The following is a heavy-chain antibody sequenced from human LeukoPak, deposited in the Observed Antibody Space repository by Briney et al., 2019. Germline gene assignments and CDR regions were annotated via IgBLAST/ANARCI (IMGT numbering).Heavy chain of an antibody. CDR3: VRDDPGVQQERRLSPFDI. D-gene: IGHD1-1*01. V-gene: IGHV3-21*04. CDR2: ISKSRNYI. CDR1: GFSVSTNY. J-gene: IGHJ3*02. Sequence: GGSLRLSCTASGFSVSTNYMTWVRQAPGRGLEWVACISKSRNYIYYADSVKGRFTISRDDAKSSLYLQMDSLRVEDTALYYCVRDDPGVQQERRLSPFDIWGQGTMVTVSS.